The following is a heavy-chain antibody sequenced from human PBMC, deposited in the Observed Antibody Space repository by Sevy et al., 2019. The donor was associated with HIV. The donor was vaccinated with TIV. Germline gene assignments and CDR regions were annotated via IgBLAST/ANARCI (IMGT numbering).Heavy chain of an antibody. V-gene: IGHV3-21*06. D-gene: IGHD3-3*01. J-gene: IGHJ4*02. CDR1: GFTFSSYF. CDR3: ARDKEENGNGYFDY. Sequence: GGSLRLSCETSGFTFSSYFINWVRQSPGKGLEWVASIGRSSSHIYYADSVKGRFTISRDNGKNSLYLQMNSLRVDDTAIYYCARDKEENGNGYFDYWGQGALVTVSS. CDR2: IGRSSSHI.